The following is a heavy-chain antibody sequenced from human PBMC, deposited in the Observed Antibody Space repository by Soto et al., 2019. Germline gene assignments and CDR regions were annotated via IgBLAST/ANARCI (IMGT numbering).Heavy chain of an antibody. V-gene: IGHV5-51*01. CDR1: GYSFTSYW. J-gene: IGHJ4*02. D-gene: IGHD6-13*01. CDR2: IYPGDSDT. Sequence: ESLKISCKGSGYSFTSYWIGWVRQMPGKGLEWMGIIYPGDSDTRYSPSFQGQVTISADKSISTAYLQWSSLKASDTAMYYCARYLEYSSSWYPRGRYFDYWGQGTLVTVSS. CDR3: ARYLEYSSSWYPRGRYFDY.